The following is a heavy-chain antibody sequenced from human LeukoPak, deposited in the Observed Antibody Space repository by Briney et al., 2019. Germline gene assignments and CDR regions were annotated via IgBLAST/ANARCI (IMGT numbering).Heavy chain of an antibody. Sequence: GASVKVSCKASGYTFTSYDINWMRQAPGQGLEWVGWMNPNSGNTGYAQKFQGRVTITRNTSISTAYMELSSLRSEDTAVYYCARGSRITIFGVVDNWFDPWGQGTLVTVSS. CDR1: GYTFTSYD. J-gene: IGHJ5*02. D-gene: IGHD3-3*01. V-gene: IGHV1-8*01. CDR3: ARGSRITIFGVVDNWFDP. CDR2: MNPNSGNT.